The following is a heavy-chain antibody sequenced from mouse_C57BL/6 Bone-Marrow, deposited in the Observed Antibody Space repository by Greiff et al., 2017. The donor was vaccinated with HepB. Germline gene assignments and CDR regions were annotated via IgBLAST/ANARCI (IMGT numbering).Heavy chain of an antibody. J-gene: IGHJ3*01. CDR3: ARDSSGLWFAY. D-gene: IGHD3-2*02. CDR2: IYPGDGDT. CDR1: GYAFSSSW. Sequence: QVQLKESGPELVKPGASVKISCKASGYAFSSSWMNWVKQRPGKGLEWIGRIYPGDGDTNYNGKFKGKATLTADKSSSAAYMQLSSLTSEDSAVYFCARDSSGLWFAYWGQGTLVTVSA. V-gene: IGHV1-82*01.